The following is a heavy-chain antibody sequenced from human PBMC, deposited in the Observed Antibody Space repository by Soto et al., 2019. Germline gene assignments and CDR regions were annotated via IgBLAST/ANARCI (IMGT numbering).Heavy chain of an antibody. CDR2: ITGSDGRT. CDR1: GCTLGNYV. Sequence: PGGSLRLSCVGYGCTLGNYVISCVRKNPGKGLEWVSSITGSDGRTYYADSVKGRFTISRDNPKNTLYLQMSNLRAEDTAMFYCAKDRGPYCSGGICYPPSWFDPWGQGTQVTVSS. CDR3: AKDRGPYCSGGICYPPSWFDP. V-gene: IGHV3-23*01. J-gene: IGHJ5*02. D-gene: IGHD2-15*01.